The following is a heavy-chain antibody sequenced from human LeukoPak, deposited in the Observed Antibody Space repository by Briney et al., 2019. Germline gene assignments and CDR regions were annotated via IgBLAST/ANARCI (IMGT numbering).Heavy chain of an antibody. CDR2: IYTSGST. CDR1: GGSISSYY. Sequence: PSETLFLTCTVSGGSISSYYWSWIRQPAGKGLEWIGRIYTSGSTNYNPSLKSRVTMSVDTSKNQFSLKLSSVTAADTAVYYCARVSTIFGVVTSYYYGMDVWGQGTTVTVSS. J-gene: IGHJ6*02. D-gene: IGHD3-3*01. V-gene: IGHV4-4*07. CDR3: ARVSTIFGVVTSYYYGMDV.